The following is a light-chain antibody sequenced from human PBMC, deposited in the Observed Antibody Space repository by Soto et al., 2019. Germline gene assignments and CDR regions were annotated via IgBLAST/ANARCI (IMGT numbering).Light chain of an antibody. J-gene: IGKJ5*01. CDR1: QSVSSY. CDR2: DAS. Sequence: EIVLTQSPATLSLSPGERATLSCRASQSVSSYLAWYQQKPGQAPRLLIYDASNRATGIPARFSGSGSGTDFTLTISSLEPEDFAVYYCQQRSNPSITFGQGTRPEIK. V-gene: IGKV3-11*01. CDR3: QQRSNPSIT.